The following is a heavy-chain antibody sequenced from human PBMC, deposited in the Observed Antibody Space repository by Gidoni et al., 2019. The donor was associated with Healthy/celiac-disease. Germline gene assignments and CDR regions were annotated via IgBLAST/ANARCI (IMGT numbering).Heavy chain of an antibody. CDR2: IYYSGST. J-gene: IGHJ6*02. D-gene: IGHD3-3*01. CDR3: ARHKYYDFWSGFGYYYYYGMDV. CDR1: GGSISSSSYY. Sequence: QLQLQESGPGLVKPSETLSLTCTVSGGSISSSSYYWGWIRQPPGKGLEWIGSIYYSGSTYYNPSLKSRVTISVDTSKNQFSLKLSSVTAADTAVYYCARHKYYDFWSGFGYYYYYGMDVWGQGTTVTVSS. V-gene: IGHV4-39*01.